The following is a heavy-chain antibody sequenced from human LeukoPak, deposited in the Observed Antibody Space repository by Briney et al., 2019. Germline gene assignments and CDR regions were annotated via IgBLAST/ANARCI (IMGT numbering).Heavy chain of an antibody. J-gene: IGHJ4*02. CDR1: GGSISSSSYY. CDR3: ARVGGYYHVGGLAY. D-gene: IGHD3-22*01. CDR2: IYYSGST. Sequence: SETLSLTCTVSGGSISSSSYYWGWIRQPPGKGLEWIGSIYYSGSTYYNPSLKSRVTISVDTSKNQFSVKLSSVTAADTAVYYCARVGGYYHVGGLAYWGQGTLVTVSS. V-gene: IGHV4-39*07.